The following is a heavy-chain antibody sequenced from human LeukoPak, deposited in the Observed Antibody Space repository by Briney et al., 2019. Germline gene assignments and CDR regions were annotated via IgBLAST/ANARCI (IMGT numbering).Heavy chain of an antibody. CDR3: ARDRYYYDSSGYLLFDY. V-gene: IGHV4-61*05. D-gene: IGHD3-22*01. Sequence: SETLSLTCTVSGDSITSSSYYWVWIRQPPGKGLEWIGYIYYSGSTNYNPSLKSRVTMSVDTSKNQFSLKLSSVTAADTAVYYCARDRYYYDSSGYLLFDYWGQGTLVTVSS. CDR1: GDSITSSSYY. J-gene: IGHJ4*02. CDR2: IYYSGST.